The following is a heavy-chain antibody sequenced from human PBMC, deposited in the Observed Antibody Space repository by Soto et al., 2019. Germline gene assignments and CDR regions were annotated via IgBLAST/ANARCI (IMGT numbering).Heavy chain of an antibody. Sequence: EVQLVESGGGLVQPGGSLRLSCAASGFTFSSYWMSWVRQAPGKGLEWVANIKQDGSEKYYVDSVKGRFTISRDNAKNSLYLQMNSLRAEDTAVYYCAREKGGSSPSYYCYMDVWGKGTTVTVSS. CDR1: GFTFSSYW. CDR2: IKQDGSEK. V-gene: IGHV3-7*01. J-gene: IGHJ6*03. D-gene: IGHD6-6*01. CDR3: AREKGGSSPSYYCYMDV.